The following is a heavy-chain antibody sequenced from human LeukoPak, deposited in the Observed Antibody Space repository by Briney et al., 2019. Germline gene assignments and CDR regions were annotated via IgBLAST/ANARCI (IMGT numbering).Heavy chain of an antibody. CDR2: IYYSGST. Sequence: PSETLSLTCTVSGGSISSSSYYWGWIRQPPGKGLEWIGSIYYSGSTYYNPSLKSRVTISVDTSKNQFSLKLSSVTAADTAVYYCAKRQTDYRGQGTLVTVSS. CDR1: GGSISSSSYY. CDR3: AKRQTDY. J-gene: IGHJ4*02. V-gene: IGHV4-39*07.